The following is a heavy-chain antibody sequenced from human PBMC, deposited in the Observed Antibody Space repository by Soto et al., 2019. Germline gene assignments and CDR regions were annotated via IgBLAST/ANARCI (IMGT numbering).Heavy chain of an antibody. CDR1: GGSINSGGYY. CDR3: ATTPAGAEHGAFDI. V-gene: IGHV4-31*03. D-gene: IGHD6-13*01. CDR2: IYYSGST. Sequence: QVQLQESGPGLVKPSQTLSLTCTVSGGSINSGGYYWSWIRQHPGKGLEWIGYIYYSGSTYYNPSLKSRVTISVDTSKNQFSLKLSSVTAADTAVYYCATTPAGAEHGAFDIWGQGTMVTVSS. J-gene: IGHJ3*02.